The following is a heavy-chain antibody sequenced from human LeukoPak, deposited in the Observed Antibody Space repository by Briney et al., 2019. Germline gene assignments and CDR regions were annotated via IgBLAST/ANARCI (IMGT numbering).Heavy chain of an antibody. CDR3: ARRKPLGAFDI. V-gene: IGHV3-30-3*01. Sequence: GGSLRLSCAASGFTFSSYAMHWVRQAPGKGLEWVAVISYDGSNKYYADSVKGRFTISRDNSKNTLYLQMNSLRAEDTAVYYCARRKPLGAFDIWGQGTMVTVSS. J-gene: IGHJ3*02. CDR1: GFTFSSYA. D-gene: IGHD7-27*01. CDR2: ISYDGSNK.